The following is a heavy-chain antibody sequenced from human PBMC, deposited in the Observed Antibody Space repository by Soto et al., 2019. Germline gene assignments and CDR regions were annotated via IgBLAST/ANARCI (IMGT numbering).Heavy chain of an antibody. CDR3: ARLEGDYTQYYFDY. D-gene: IGHD4-17*01. Sequence: SETLSLTCTVSGGSISSYYWSWIRQPPGKGLEWIGYIYYSGSTNYNPSLKSRVTISVDTSKNQFSLKLSSVTAADTAVYYCARLEGDYTQYYFDYWGRGTLVTVSS. V-gene: IGHV4-59*01. CDR1: GGSISSYY. J-gene: IGHJ4*02. CDR2: IYYSGST.